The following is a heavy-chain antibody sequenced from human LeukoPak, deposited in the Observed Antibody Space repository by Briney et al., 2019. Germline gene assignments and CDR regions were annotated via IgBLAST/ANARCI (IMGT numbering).Heavy chain of an antibody. CDR1: GFTFSSYW. CDR2: IKQDGSEK. D-gene: IGHD6-19*01. Sequence: GGSLRLSCAASGFTFSSYWMSWVRQAPGKGLEWVANIKQDGSEKYYVDSVKGRFTISRDNAQNSLYLQMNSLRADDTAVYYCGFSSSGWAGLDYWGQGTLVTVSS. J-gene: IGHJ4*02. V-gene: IGHV3-7*01. CDR3: GFSSSGWAGLDY.